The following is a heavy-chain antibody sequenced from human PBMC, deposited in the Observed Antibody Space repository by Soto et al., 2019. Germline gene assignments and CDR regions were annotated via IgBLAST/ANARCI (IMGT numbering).Heavy chain of an antibody. CDR3: ARDRSIAAVGQYYYYGMDV. Sequence: ASVKVSCKASGYTFTSYYMHWVRQAPGQGLEWMGIINPSGGSTSYAQKFQGRVTMTRDTSTSTVYMELSSLRSEDTAVYYCARDRSIAAVGQYYYYGMDVWGQGTTVTVSS. CDR2: INPSGGST. CDR1: GYTFTSYY. D-gene: IGHD6-13*01. V-gene: IGHV1-46*01. J-gene: IGHJ6*02.